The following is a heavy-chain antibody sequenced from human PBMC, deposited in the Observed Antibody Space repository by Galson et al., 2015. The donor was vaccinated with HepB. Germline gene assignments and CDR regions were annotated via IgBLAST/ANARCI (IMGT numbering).Heavy chain of an antibody. V-gene: IGHV3-74*01. CDR3: ARTRMTTVTTGPRGFDY. J-gene: IGHJ4*02. Sequence: SLRLSCAASGFTFSSYWMHWVRQAPGKGLVWVSRINSDGSSTSYADSVKGRFTISRDNAKNTLYLQMNSLRAEDTAVYYCARTRMTTVTTGPRGFDYWGQGTLVTVSS. D-gene: IGHD4-17*01. CDR1: GFTFSSYW. CDR2: INSDGSST.